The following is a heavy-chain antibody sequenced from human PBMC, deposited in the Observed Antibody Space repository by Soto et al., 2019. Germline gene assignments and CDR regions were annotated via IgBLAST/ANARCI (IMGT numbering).Heavy chain of an antibody. D-gene: IGHD2-2*01. Sequence: GGSLRLSCAASGFTFNNYAMTWVRRAPGKGLEWVSSISASGGGTFYADSVEGRFIISRDSSKDTLYLQMNSLRVEDTAVYYCAKSRTATTSCYGSWGQGXRVTVYS. J-gene: IGHJ5*02. CDR2: ISASGGGT. CDR3: AKSRTATTSCYGS. CDR1: GFTFNNYA. V-gene: IGHV3-23*01.